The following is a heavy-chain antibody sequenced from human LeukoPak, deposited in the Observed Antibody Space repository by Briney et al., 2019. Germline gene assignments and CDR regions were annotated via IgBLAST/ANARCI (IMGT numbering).Heavy chain of an antibody. D-gene: IGHD3-16*01. Sequence: GGSLRLSCEGSGFTFSDYWMGWVRQAPGKGLEWVANIIKDGSDKYCVDSVKGRFSISRDNAKNSVYLQMSGLRVEDTAVYYCTRELWPAAYWGQGILVTVSS. J-gene: IGHJ4*02. CDR3: TRELWPAAY. CDR2: IIKDGSDK. V-gene: IGHV3-7*01. CDR1: GFTFSDYW.